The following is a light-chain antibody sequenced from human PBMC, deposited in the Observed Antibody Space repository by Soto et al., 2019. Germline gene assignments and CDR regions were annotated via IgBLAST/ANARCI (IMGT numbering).Light chain of an antibody. Sequence: EIVLTQSPATLSLSPGERATLSCRASQRIGDYLAWYQQKPGQAPRLLIYDSSKRATGIPVRFSGSGSGTDFTLTISSLQPEDFAVYFCQQRYVWPITFGQGARLDMK. CDR1: QRIGDY. V-gene: IGKV3-11*01. J-gene: IGKJ5*01. CDR3: QQRYVWPIT. CDR2: DSS.